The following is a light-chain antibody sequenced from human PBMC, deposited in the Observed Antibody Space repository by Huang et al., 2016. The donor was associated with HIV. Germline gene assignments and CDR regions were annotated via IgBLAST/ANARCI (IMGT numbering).Light chain of an antibody. CDR3: HHYSNWPPTWT. Sequence: EIVMTQSPATLSVSPGERATLSCRASQSVAKHFAWYQQKPGQAPRLLLYGASTRATGIPARFSCSGSGTEFTLTISSLQSEDFAVYYCHHYSNWPPTWTFGQGTKVEIK. CDR2: GAS. CDR1: QSVAKH. V-gene: IGKV3-15*01. J-gene: IGKJ1*01.